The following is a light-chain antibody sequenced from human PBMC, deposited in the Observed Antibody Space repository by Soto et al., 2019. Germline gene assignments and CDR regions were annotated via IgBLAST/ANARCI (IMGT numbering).Light chain of an antibody. Sequence: QSVLTQPRSVSGSPGQSVTISCTGPSSDVGDYNYVSWYQQHPGKAPKLMIYDVSKWPSGVPDRFSGSKPGNTASLTISGLQAEDEADYYCCSYAGSYTWVFGGGTKLTVL. CDR1: SSDVGDYNY. CDR2: DVS. CDR3: CSYAGSYTWV. J-gene: IGLJ3*02. V-gene: IGLV2-11*01.